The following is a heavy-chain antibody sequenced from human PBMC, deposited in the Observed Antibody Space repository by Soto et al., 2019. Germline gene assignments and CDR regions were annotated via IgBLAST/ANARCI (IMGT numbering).Heavy chain of an antibody. J-gene: IGHJ4*02. CDR3: ARENGDFDY. CDR1: GYTFTNYD. Sequence: QVQLVQSGAEVKKPGASVKVSCKAAGYTFTNYDINWGRQASGQGLEWMGWLTPNSGDTGIAQKFRGRLTMTRNTSISTAYMELSSLRTEDSAVYYCARENGDFDYWGQGSQVTVSS. D-gene: IGHD4-17*01. V-gene: IGHV1-8*01. CDR2: LTPNSGDT.